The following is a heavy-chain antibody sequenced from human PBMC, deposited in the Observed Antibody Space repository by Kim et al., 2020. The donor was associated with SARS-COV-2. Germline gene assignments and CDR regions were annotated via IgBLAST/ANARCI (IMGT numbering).Heavy chain of an antibody. CDR3: TRDPSRRSDY. V-gene: IGHV3-11*06. J-gene: IGHJ4*02. Sequence: YAESVKGRFTISRDEAKKEVYLQMNSLRAEDMAVYYCTRDPSRRSDYWGQGTLVTVSS.